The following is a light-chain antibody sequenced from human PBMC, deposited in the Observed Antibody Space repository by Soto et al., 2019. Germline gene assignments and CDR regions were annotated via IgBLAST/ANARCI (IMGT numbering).Light chain of an antibody. CDR3: QAWDSSTYNYV. Sequence: SYELTQPPSVSVSPGQTASITCSGDKLGDKYACWYQQKPGQSPVLVIYQDSKRPSGIPERFSGSNSGNTATLTISRTQAMDEADYYCQAWDSSTYNYVFGTGTKV. CDR2: QDS. CDR1: KLGDKY. V-gene: IGLV3-1*01. J-gene: IGLJ1*01.